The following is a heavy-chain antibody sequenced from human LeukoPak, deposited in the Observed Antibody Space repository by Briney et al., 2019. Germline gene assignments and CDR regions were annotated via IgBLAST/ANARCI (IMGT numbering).Heavy chain of an antibody. CDR3: AKDRSIGTYYTFDH. CDR1: GFTVIDYA. V-gene: IGHV3-23*01. Sequence: GGSLRLSCAASGFTVIDYAMTWVRQAPGKGLEWVSSISASGVMTYYADSVKGRFTVSRDNSKNNLYLQMQSLTAADTAVYYCAKDRSIGTYYTFDHWGQGTLVTASS. D-gene: IGHD1-26*01. CDR2: ISASGVMT. J-gene: IGHJ4*02.